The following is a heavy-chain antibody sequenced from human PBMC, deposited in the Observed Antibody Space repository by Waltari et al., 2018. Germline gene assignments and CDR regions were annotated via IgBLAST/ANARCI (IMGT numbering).Heavy chain of an antibody. D-gene: IGHD1-26*01. Sequence: EVQLVESGGDLVQPGGSLRLSCAASGFTFSSYWMTWVRQAPGKGLEWVANIKRDGNGKYYADSWKGRFTISRDNAKNSLYLQMNSLRVDDTAVYFCARAYSGSYETWGQGTLVTVSS. V-gene: IGHV3-7*01. CDR3: ARAYSGSYET. CDR1: GFTFSSYW. CDR2: IKRDGNGK. J-gene: IGHJ3*01.